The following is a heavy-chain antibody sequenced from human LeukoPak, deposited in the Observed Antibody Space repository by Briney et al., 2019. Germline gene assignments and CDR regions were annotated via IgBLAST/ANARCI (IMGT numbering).Heavy chain of an antibody. J-gene: IGHJ5*02. CDR3: ARSYGDGGDWFDP. Sequence: GASVKVSCKASGYTFTSYGISWVRQAPGQGLEWMGWISAYNGNTNYAQKFQGRVTMTRNTSISTAYMELSSLRSEDTAVYYCARSYGDGGDWFDPWGQGTLVTVSS. CDR2: ISAYNGNT. CDR1: GYTFTSYG. V-gene: IGHV1-18*01. D-gene: IGHD4-17*01.